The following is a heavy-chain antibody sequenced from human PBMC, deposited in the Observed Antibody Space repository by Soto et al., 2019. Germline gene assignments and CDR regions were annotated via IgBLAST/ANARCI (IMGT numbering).Heavy chain of an antibody. CDR2: IKQDGSEK. D-gene: IGHD6-13*01. Sequence: GGSLRLSCAASGFIFSSYWMSWVRQAPGKGLEWVANIKQDGSEKYYVDSVKGRFTISRDNAKNSLYLQMNSLRAEDTAVYYCAKDGNLFIAAAGTDWFDPWGQGTLVTVSS. CDR1: GFIFSSYW. J-gene: IGHJ5*02. V-gene: IGHV3-7*01. CDR3: AKDGNLFIAAAGTDWFDP.